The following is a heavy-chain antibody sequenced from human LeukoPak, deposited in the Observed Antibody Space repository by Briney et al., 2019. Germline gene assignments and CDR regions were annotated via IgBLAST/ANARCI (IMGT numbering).Heavy chain of an antibody. Sequence: PSETLSLTCSVSGGSLNGYSWTWIRQPPGMRLEWVGHISYTGTTNYNPSLTTRVAISVDTSKNQFSLKLTSVTAADTAMYFCARLGGNWNSPGRDYWGQGTLVTVSS. J-gene: IGHJ4*02. CDR3: ARLGGNWNSPGRDY. CDR1: GGSLNGYS. D-gene: IGHD3-10*01. V-gene: IGHV4-59*08. CDR2: ISYTGTT.